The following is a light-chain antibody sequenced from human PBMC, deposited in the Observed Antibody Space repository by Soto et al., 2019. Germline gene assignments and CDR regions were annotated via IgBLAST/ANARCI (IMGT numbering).Light chain of an antibody. V-gene: IGKV3-11*01. CDR1: QSVSSY. Sequence: EIVLTQSPATLSLSTGERATLSCRASQSVSSYLAWYQQKPGQAPRLLIYDASNRATGIPARFSGSGSGTDFTLTISSLEPEDFAVYYCQQRSNWPPWTLGQGTNVDIK. CDR2: DAS. J-gene: IGKJ1*01. CDR3: QQRSNWPPWT.